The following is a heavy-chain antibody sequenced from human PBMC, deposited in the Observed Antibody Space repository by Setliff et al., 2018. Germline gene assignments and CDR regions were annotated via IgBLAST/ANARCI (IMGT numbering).Heavy chain of an antibody. CDR2: ISGDGVTI. V-gene: IGHV3-11*04. Sequence: GGSLRLSCAASGFSFSYYYMSWVRQAPGKGLEWLSKISGDGVTIYYADSVRGRFTISRDNAKDSLYLQMNSLRAEDTALYYCARAVTIFGVVTPIYFYYMDVWGKGTTVTVSS. J-gene: IGHJ6*03. CDR1: GFSFSYYY. D-gene: IGHD3-3*01. CDR3: ARAVTIFGVVTPIYFYYMDV.